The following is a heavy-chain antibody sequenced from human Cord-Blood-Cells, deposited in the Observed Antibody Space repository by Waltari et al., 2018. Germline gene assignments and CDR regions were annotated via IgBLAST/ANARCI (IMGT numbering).Heavy chain of an antibody. D-gene: IGHD4-17*01. V-gene: IGHV1-24*01. J-gene: IGHJ5*02. Sequence: QVQLVQSGAEVKKPGASVKVSCKVSGYTLTELSMHWVRQAPGKGLEWVGGCDPEDGETIYARKFQGRVTMTEDTSTDTAYMELSSLRSEDTAVYYCATVDYGDNWFDPWGQGTLVTVSS. CDR3: ATVDYGDNWFDP. CDR1: GYTLTELS. CDR2: CDPEDGET.